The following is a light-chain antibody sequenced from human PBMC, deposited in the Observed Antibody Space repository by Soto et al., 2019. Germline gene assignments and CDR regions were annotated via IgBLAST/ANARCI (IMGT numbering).Light chain of an antibody. J-gene: IGKJ5*01. CDR2: DAS. CDR3: QQYSPLIT. CDR1: QDISNY. V-gene: IGKV1-33*01. Sequence: DVHMSQSASSLSASVGDRFTITCQASQDISNYLNWYQQKLGKAPKLLIYDASNLETGVPSRFSGSGSGTDFTFTISSLQPEDTATYYCQQYSPLITFGQGTRLEIK.